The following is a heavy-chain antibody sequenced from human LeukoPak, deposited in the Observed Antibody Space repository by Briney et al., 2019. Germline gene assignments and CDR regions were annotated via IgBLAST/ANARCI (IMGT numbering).Heavy chain of an antibody. Sequence: GGSLRLSCAASGFTFSSYAMHWVRQAPGKGLEWVAVISYDGSNKYYADSVKGRFTISRDNSKNTLYLQMNSLRAEDTAVYYCARDHRYCTNGVCYLGYYFDYWGQGTLVTVSS. J-gene: IGHJ4*02. D-gene: IGHD2-8*01. CDR3: ARDHRYCTNGVCYLGYYFDY. V-gene: IGHV3-30*01. CDR1: GFTFSSYA. CDR2: ISYDGSNK.